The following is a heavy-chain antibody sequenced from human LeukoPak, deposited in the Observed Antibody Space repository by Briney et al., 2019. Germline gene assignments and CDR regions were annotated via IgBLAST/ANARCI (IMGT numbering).Heavy chain of an antibody. CDR1: GFTFDDYA. CDR2: ISWNSGSI. Sequence: QSGGSLRLSCAASGFTFDDYAMHWVRQAPGKGLEWVSGISWNSGSIGYADSVKGRFTISRDNAKNSLYLQMNSLRAEDMALYYCAKDSPPFWSGYTGGFDYWGQGTLVTVSS. V-gene: IGHV3-9*03. D-gene: IGHD3-3*01. J-gene: IGHJ4*02. CDR3: AKDSPPFWSGYTGGFDY.